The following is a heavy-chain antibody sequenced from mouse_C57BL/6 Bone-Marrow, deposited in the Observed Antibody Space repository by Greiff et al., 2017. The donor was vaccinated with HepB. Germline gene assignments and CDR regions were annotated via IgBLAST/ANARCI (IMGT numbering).Heavy chain of an antibody. CDR3: TRLGSNDD. V-gene: IGHV1-82*01. CDR2: IYPGDGDT. CDR1: GYAFSSSW. J-gene: IGHJ3*01. Sequence: VQLQQSGPELVKPGASVKISCKASGYAFSSSWMNWVKQRPGKGLEWIGRIYPGDGDTNYNEKFKGKATLTADKSSSTAYMQLSSLTSEDSAVYCCTRLGSNDDWGQGTLVTVSA. D-gene: IGHD2-12*01.